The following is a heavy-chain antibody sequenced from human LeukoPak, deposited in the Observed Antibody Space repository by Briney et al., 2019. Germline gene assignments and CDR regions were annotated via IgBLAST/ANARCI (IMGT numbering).Heavy chain of an antibody. CDR1: GYSFTTYW. Sequence: GESLKISCEGSGYSFTTYWIGWVRQMPGKGLEWMGIIYPGDSDTKYSPSFQGQVTISADKSITTAYLQWSSLKASDTAMYYCARPMVRGQVRPFDIWGQGTMVTVSS. CDR3: ARPMVRGQVRPFDI. J-gene: IGHJ3*02. CDR2: IYPGDSDT. V-gene: IGHV5-51*01. D-gene: IGHD3-10*01.